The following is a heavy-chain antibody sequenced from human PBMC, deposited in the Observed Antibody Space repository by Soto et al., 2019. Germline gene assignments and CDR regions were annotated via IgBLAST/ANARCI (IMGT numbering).Heavy chain of an antibody. D-gene: IGHD3-10*01. V-gene: IGHV4-39*01. Sequence: QLQLQESGPGLVKPSETLSLTCTVSGASISRSSYYWGWIRQPPGKGLEWIASIYYSGTTYYNPSLNSRFTMSVDTSKNQFSLKLTSVTAADTAVYYCATHQGYYGSGTYCFDYWGPGTLVTVSS. CDR2: IYYSGTT. CDR3: ATHQGYYGSGTYCFDY. CDR1: GASISRSSYY. J-gene: IGHJ4*02.